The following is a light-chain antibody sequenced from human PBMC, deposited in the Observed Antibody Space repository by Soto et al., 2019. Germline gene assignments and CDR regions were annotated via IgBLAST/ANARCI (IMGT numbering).Light chain of an antibody. V-gene: IGKV1-5*03. Sequence: DIQMTQSPSTLSASVGDRVTITCRASQSISSWLAWYQQKPGKAPKLLIYKASSLESGVPSRFSGSGSGTEFTLTFSSLQPDEFATYYCQQYNSYWTFGQGTKVEIK. CDR1: QSISSW. J-gene: IGKJ1*01. CDR2: KAS. CDR3: QQYNSYWT.